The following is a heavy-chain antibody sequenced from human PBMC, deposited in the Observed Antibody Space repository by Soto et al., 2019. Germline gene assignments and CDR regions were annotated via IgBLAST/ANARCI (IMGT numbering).Heavy chain of an antibody. D-gene: IGHD3-10*01. CDR3: ARGIGGYYYYYMDV. CDR2: IKQDGSEK. Sequence: QPGGSLRLSCAASGFTFSSSWMTWVRQAPGKGLEWVANIKQDGSEKFYVDSVKGRLTISRDNAKNSLYLQMNSLRAEDTAVYYCARGIGGYYYYYMDVWGKGTTVTVSS. CDR1: GFTFSSSW. J-gene: IGHJ6*03. V-gene: IGHV3-7*01.